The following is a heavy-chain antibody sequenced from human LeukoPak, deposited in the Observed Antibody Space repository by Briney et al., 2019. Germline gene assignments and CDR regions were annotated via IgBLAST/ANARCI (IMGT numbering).Heavy chain of an antibody. V-gene: IGHV4-39*01. D-gene: IGHD6-13*01. J-gene: IGHJ4*02. CDR2: IYYSGCT. CDR1: GGSIASSYYY. Sequence: SETLSLTCTVSGGSIASSYYYWGWIRQPPGKGLEWIGSIYYSGCTYYNPSLKSRVTTSVDTSKNQFSLKLSSVTAADTAVYFRARRAASSWFFDYWGQGTLVTVSS. CDR3: ARRAASSWFFDY.